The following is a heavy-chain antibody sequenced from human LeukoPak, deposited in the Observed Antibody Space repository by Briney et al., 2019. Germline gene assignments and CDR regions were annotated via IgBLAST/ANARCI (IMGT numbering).Heavy chain of an antibody. Sequence: PSETLSLTCTVSGGSISRYYWSWIRQPPGKGLEWIGYIYYSGSTNYNPSLKSRVTISVDTSKNQFSLKLISVTAADTAVYYCARNNWNYYYMDVWGKGTTATVSS. CDR1: GGSISRYY. V-gene: IGHV4-59*01. CDR2: IYYSGST. D-gene: IGHD1-20*01. CDR3: ARNNWNYYYMDV. J-gene: IGHJ6*03.